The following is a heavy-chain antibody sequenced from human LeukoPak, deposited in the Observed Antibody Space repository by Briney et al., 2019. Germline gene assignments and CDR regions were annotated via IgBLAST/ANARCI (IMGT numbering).Heavy chain of an antibody. CDR3: ATPYPREYCSSTTCYFNY. J-gene: IGHJ4*02. CDR1: GYSFTSYW. V-gene: IGHV5-51*01. CDR2: IYPGDSDT. Sequence: GESLKISCKGSGYSFTSYWIGWVRQVPGKGLEWMGIIYPGDSDTRYSPSFQGQVTISADKSISTTYLQWSSLKASDTAMYYCATPYPREYCSSTTCYFNYWGQGTLVTVSS. D-gene: IGHD2-2*01.